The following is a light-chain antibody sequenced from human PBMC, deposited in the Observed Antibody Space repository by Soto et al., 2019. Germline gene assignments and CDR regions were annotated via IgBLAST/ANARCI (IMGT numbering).Light chain of an antibody. V-gene: IGLV2-11*01. CDR2: DVS. Sequence: QSALTQPRSVSGSPGQSVTISCTGTSSDVGGYNYVSWYQQHQGKAPKLMIYDVSKRPSGVPDRFSGSKSGNTSALTISGRQAEDEADYYCCSSAGSDTFYVFGTGTKVTVL. J-gene: IGLJ1*01. CDR1: SSDVGGYNY. CDR3: CSSAGSDTFYV.